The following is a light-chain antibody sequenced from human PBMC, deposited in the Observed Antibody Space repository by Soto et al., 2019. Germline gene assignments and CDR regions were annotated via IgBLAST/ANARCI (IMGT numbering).Light chain of an antibody. Sequence: EIVMTQSPATLSVSPGGRATLSCRASQSVSSSYLAWYQQKPGQAPRLLIYGASSRATGVPARFGGSGSGTDFTLTINSLEPEDFAVYYGQQRNVWPPITFGQGTRLEIK. J-gene: IGKJ5*01. CDR1: QSVSSSY. V-gene: IGKV3D-20*02. CDR2: GAS. CDR3: QQRNVWPPIT.